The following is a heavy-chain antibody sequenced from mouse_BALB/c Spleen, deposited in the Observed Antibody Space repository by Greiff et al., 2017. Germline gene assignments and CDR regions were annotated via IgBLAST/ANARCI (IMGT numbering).Heavy chain of an antibody. CDR3: ARTYGYDPSLFAY. V-gene: IGHV2-2*02. J-gene: IGHJ3*01. Sequence: QVHVKQSGPGLVQPSQSLSITCTVSGFSLTSYGVHWVRQSPGKGLEWLGVIWSGGSTDYNAAFISRLSISKDNSKSQVFFKMNSLQANDTAIYYCARTYGYDPSLFAYWGQGTLVTVSA. CDR2: IWSGGST. CDR1: GFSLTSYG. D-gene: IGHD2-2*01.